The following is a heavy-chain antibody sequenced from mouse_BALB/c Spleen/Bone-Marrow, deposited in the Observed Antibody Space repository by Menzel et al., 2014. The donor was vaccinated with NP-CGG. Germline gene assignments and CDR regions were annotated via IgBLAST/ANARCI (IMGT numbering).Heavy chain of an antibody. J-gene: IGHJ4*01. Sequence: EVKLMESGGGLVKPGGSLKLSCAASGFTFSSYGLSWVRQTPEKRLEWVATISGGGSYTYYPDSVKGRFTISRDNAKNNLYLQMSSLRSEDTALYYCARQNGNYGYYYAMDYWGQGTSATVSS. V-gene: IGHV5-9-2*01. CDR2: ISGGGSYT. CDR1: GFTFSSYG. D-gene: IGHD2-1*01. CDR3: ARQNGNYGYYYAMDY.